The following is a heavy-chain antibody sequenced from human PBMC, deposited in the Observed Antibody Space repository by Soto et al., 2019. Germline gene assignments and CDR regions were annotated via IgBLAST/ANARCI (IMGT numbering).Heavy chain of an antibody. V-gene: IGHV4-59*01. CDR1: GGSISSYY. Sequence: SETLSLTCTVSGGSISSYYWSWIRQPPGKGLEWIGYIYYSGSTNYNPSLKSRVAISVDTSKNQFSLKLSSVTAADTAVYYCARVDRRDYEPYYYYMDVWGKGTTVTVSS. J-gene: IGHJ6*03. CDR2: IYYSGST. D-gene: IGHD4-17*01. CDR3: ARVDRRDYEPYYYYMDV.